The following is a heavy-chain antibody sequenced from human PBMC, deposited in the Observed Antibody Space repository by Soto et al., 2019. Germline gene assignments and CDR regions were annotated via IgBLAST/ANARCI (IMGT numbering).Heavy chain of an antibody. D-gene: IGHD2-15*01. Sequence: QITLKESGPTLVKPTQTLTLTCTFSGFSLSTSGVGVGWIRQPPGKALEWLALIYWADDKRYSPSLQSRLTITKDTSKIQVVLTMTNTDPVDTATYCCAHRPTYCSGGSCYSGFDYWGPGTLVTVSS. J-gene: IGHJ4*02. CDR3: AHRPTYCSGGSCYSGFDY. CDR1: GFSLSTSGVG. CDR2: IYWADDK. V-gene: IGHV2-5*02.